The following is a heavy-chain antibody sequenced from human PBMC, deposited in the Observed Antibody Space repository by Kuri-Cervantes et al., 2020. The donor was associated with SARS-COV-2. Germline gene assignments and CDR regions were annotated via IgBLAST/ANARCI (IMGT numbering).Heavy chain of an antibody. Sequence: KVSCKGSGYSFTDYWIAWVRQVPGKGLEWMGIIYPGDSDTRYSPSFQGQVTISADKSISTAYLQWSSLKASDTAMYYCARHGGYDILTGYYNPLDYWGQGTLVTVSS. CDR2: IYPGDSDT. J-gene: IGHJ4*02. CDR1: GYSFTDYW. V-gene: IGHV5-51*01. CDR3: ARHGGYDILTGYYNPLDY. D-gene: IGHD3-9*01.